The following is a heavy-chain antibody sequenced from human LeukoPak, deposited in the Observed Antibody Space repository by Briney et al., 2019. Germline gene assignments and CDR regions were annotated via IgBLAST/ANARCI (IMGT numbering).Heavy chain of an antibody. V-gene: IGHV3-30-3*01. CDR2: ISYDGSNK. D-gene: IGHD2-2*01. Sequence: GGSLRLSCAASGFTFSSYAMHWVRQAPGKGLEWVAVISYDGSNKYYADSVKGRLSISRDNSKKTLYLQMNSLIPEDTAVYYCARDRDCSTTSCRGSLDYWGQGTVVTVSP. CDR1: GFTFSSYA. CDR3: ARDRDCSTTSCRGSLDY. J-gene: IGHJ4*02.